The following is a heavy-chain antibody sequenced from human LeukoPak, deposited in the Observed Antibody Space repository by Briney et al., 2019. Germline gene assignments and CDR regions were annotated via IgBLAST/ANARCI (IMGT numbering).Heavy chain of an antibody. Sequence: GGSLRLSCVASGSSPADYGMSWVRQRPGKGLEWVSGINWDGGASAYSDSVKGRFTISRDHGQNSLFLHMHDLRDDDTALYFCVRDLSASWYSLGICGQGALLTVSS. V-gene: IGHV3-20*04. D-gene: IGHD6-13*01. J-gene: IGHJ3*02. CDR3: VRDLSASWYSLGI. CDR1: GSSPADYG. CDR2: INWDGGAS.